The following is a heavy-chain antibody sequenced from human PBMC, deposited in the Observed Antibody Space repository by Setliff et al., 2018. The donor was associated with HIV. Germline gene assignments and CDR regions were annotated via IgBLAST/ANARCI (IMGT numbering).Heavy chain of an antibody. CDR1: GYTFTSYY. CDR3: AREALHAGGWRGAFDI. D-gene: IGHD6-19*01. Sequence: GASVKVSCKASGYTFTSYYIHWVRQAPGQGLEWMGIINPSGGGTTYAQTFQDRDTMSRDTSTSTVYMELSSLRSEDTAVYYCAREALHAGGWRGAFDIWGQGTMVTVSS. J-gene: IGHJ3*02. CDR2: INPSGGGT. V-gene: IGHV1-46*01.